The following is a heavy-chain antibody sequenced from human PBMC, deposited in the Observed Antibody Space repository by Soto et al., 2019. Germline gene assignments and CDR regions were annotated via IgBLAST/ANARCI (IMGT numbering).Heavy chain of an antibody. CDR3: AKAARLHHFDY. CDR2: ISYDGNNK. Sequence: QVHLVESGGGVVQPGRSLRLSCVASGFTFRTYGMHWVRQAPGKGLEWVAVISYDGNNKYFGDSVKGRFSISRDNSRNTVYLQMNSLRTEDTAVYYCAKAARLHHFDYGGQGTLVTVSS. V-gene: IGHV3-30*18. CDR1: GFTFRTYG. J-gene: IGHJ4*02. D-gene: IGHD2-15*01.